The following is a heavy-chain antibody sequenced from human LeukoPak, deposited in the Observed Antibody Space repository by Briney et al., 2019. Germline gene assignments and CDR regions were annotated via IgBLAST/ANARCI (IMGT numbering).Heavy chain of an antibody. Sequence: PGGSLRLSCVTSGFVFSVYDRHWVRQPPGKGLEWVAFTQSDGTNNDYSDSLRGRFTLSRDNSRSTLYLQMNSLRTEDTAIYYCAKTLRYCSGASCYFLDYWGQGTLVTVSS. J-gene: IGHJ4*02. CDR1: GFVFSVYD. D-gene: IGHD2-15*01. V-gene: IGHV3-30*02. CDR2: TQSDGTNN. CDR3: AKTLRYCSGASCYFLDY.